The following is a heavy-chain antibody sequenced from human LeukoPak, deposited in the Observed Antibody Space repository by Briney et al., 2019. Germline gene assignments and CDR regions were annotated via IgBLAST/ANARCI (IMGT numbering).Heavy chain of an antibody. J-gene: IGHJ4*02. CDR3: ARVGDSSGPIDY. CDR1: GFTFSSYA. CDR2: ISYDGSNK. Sequence: GGSLRLSCAASGFTFSSYAMHWVRQAPGKGLEWVAVISYDGSNKYYADSVKGRFTISRDNSKNTLYLQMNSLRAEDTAVYYCARVGDSSGPIDYWGQGTLVTVSS. V-gene: IGHV3-30*04. D-gene: IGHD3-22*01.